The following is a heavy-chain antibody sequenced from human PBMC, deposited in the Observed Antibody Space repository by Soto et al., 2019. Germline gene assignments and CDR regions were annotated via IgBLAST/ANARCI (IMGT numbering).Heavy chain of an antibody. D-gene: IGHD2-8*01. CDR3: ARGMGRYFDL. J-gene: IGHJ2*01. CDR2: LSTSGRT. V-gene: IGHV4-4*07. CDR1: GDSIGNFY. Sequence: SETLSLTCTVSGDSIGNFYWSWIRQPAGKGLESIGRLSTSGRTNYSPSLQSRVTMSLDTSKNRFSLRLTSVSAADTAVYFCARGMGRYFDLWGRGTLVTVYS.